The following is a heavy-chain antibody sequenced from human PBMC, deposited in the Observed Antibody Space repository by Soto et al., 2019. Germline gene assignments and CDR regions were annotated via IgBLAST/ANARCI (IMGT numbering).Heavy chain of an antibody. CDR3: ARISTRYYYYGMDV. CDR1: GFSLSTSGMC. Sequence: GSGPTLVNPTQTLTLTCTFSGFSLSTSGMCVSWIRQPPGKALEWLALIDWDDDKYYSTSLKTRLTISKDTSKNQVVLTMTNMEPVDTATYYCARISTRYYYYGMDVWGQGTTVTVSS. CDR2: IDWDDDK. D-gene: IGHD2-2*01. V-gene: IGHV2-70*01. J-gene: IGHJ6*02.